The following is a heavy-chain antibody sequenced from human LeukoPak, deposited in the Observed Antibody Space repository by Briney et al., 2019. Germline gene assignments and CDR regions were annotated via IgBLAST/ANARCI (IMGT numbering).Heavy chain of an antibody. Sequence: GGSLRLSCAASGFTVSNNYMSWVRQAPGKGLAWVSVIYSGGSIYYADSVKGRFTISRDNSKNTLYLQMNSLRAEDTAVYYCARDFLRSSGYYWGQGTLVTVSS. CDR2: IYSGGSI. V-gene: IGHV3-53*01. D-gene: IGHD3-22*01. CDR1: GFTVSNNY. J-gene: IGHJ4*02. CDR3: ARDFLRSSGYY.